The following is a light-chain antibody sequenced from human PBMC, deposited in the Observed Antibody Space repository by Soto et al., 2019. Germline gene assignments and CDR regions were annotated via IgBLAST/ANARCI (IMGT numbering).Light chain of an antibody. CDR3: QQYNNYFSWT. CDR1: QSISIW. Sequence: DIQMTQSPSTLSASVGDRVTITCRASQSISIWLAWYQQKPGKAPNILIYDASTLVSGVPSRFSGSGSGTEFPLTIISLQPDDFATYYCQQYNNYFSWTFGQGTKVEIK. V-gene: IGKV1-5*01. CDR2: DAS. J-gene: IGKJ1*01.